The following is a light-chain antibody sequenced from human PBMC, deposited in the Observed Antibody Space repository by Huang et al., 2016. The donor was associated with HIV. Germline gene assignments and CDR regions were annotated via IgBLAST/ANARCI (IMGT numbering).Light chain of an antibody. CDR2: GAS. J-gene: IGKJ1*01. Sequence: EIVLTQSPGTLSLSPGERATLSCRASQSVSRSDLAWYQQNPGQAPRLLIHGASTRATGIPDRFSGSGSGTDFTLTISRLEPEDFAVYYCQQYGSSSWTFGQGTKVEIK. CDR1: QSVSRSD. V-gene: IGKV3-20*01. CDR3: QQYGSSSWT.